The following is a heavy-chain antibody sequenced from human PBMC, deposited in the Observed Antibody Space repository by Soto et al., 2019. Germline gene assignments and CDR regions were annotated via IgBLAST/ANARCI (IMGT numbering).Heavy chain of an antibody. CDR1: GFTFRSYV. CDR3: ARWGTTGGLDV. V-gene: IGHV3-30*19. J-gene: IGHJ1*01. Sequence: QVQLVESGGGVVQPGTSLRVSCVGSGFTFRSYVIHWVRQAPGKGLAWVALTSYDGSDTYYDDSVRGRLTISSDNSRNSVDLQLDSLILEDTALYYCARWGTTGGLDVWGQGTLVSVSS. D-gene: IGHD3-16*01. CDR2: TSYDGSDT.